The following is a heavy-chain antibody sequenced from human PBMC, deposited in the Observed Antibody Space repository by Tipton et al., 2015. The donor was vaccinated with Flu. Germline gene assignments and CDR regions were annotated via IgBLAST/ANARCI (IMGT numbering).Heavy chain of an antibody. CDR2: IYYSGRS. Sequence: TLSLTCSVSGDSMSIGGYYWTWIRQRPGKGPEWIGYIYYSGRSLYTPSLKSRLTISVDKSKNQSSLRLNSVTAADTAVYYCATFPQVFTFDGSDYNPKFAYFELWGRGTLVTVSS. D-gene: IGHD3-22*01. J-gene: IGHJ2*01. V-gene: IGHV4-31*03. CDR3: ATFPQVFTFDGSDYNPKFAYFEL. CDR1: GDSMSIGGYY.